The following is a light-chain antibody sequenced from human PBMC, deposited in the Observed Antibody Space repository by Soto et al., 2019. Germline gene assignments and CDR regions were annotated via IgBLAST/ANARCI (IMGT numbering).Light chain of an antibody. Sequence: EIVLTQSPGTLSLSPGKRATLSCRASQSVSSSYLAWYQQRPGQAPRLLIYGASSRATGIPDRFSGSGSGTDFTLTISRLEPEDFAVYYCQHYGSSLLTFGGGTKVEIK. CDR1: QSVSSSY. J-gene: IGKJ4*01. CDR2: GAS. V-gene: IGKV3-20*01. CDR3: QHYGSSLLT.